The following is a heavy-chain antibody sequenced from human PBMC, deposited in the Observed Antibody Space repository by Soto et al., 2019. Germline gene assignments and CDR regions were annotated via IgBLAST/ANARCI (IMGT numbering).Heavy chain of an antibody. CDR2: VHISGHS. Sequence: SETLSLTCTPSGGSVRAPDWWNWVRQSPDKGLEWIAEVHISGHSNYNPSLRSRVSVSIDSSKNQFYLNLNSVTAADTAIYYCARVRQGCSANNCYFDPWGQGTQVTVSS. CDR1: GGSVRAPDW. D-gene: IGHD1-1*01. CDR3: ARVRQGCSANNCYFDP. V-gene: IGHV4-4*02. J-gene: IGHJ5*01.